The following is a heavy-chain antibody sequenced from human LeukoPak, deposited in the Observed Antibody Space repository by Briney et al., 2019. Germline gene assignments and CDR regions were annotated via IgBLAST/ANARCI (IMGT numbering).Heavy chain of an antibody. CDR3: ARDLGLRGST. J-gene: IGHJ5*02. Sequence: GGSLRLSCAVSGFTFSDSWMHWVRHTPGKGLVWVSRMYGDMSEISYADSVKGRFTISRDNAKNTVYLQMNSLRGEDTAVYYCARDLGLRGSTWGQGTLVTVSS. D-gene: IGHD4-23*01. V-gene: IGHV3-74*01. CDR1: GFTFSDSW. CDR2: MYGDMSEI.